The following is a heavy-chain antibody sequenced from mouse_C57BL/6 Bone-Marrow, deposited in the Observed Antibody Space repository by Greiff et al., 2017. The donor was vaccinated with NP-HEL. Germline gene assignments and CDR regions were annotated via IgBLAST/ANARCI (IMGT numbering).Heavy chain of an antibody. D-gene: IGHD2-1*01. V-gene: IGHV1-64*01. CDR3: ARSGGNFFMDY. CDR1: GYTFTSYW. Sequence: QVQLKQPGAELVKPGASVKLSCKASGYTFTSYWMHWVKQRPGQGLEWIGMIHPNSGSTNYNEKFKSKATLTVDKSSSTAYMHLSSLTSEDSAVYYCARSGGNFFMDYWGQGTSVTVSS. J-gene: IGHJ4*01. CDR2: IHPNSGST.